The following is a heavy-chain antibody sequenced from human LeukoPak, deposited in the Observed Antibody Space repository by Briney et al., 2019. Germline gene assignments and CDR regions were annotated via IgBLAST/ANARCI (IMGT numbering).Heavy chain of an antibody. CDR2: IYPGDSDT. D-gene: IGHD6-6*01. V-gene: IGHV5-51*01. CDR3: ARQEYSSSSGGYYYYGMDV. CDR1: GYSFTSYW. Sequence: GESLKISCKGSGYSFTSYWIGWVRQMPGKGLEWMGIIYPGDSDTRYSPSFQGQVTISADKSISTAYLQWSSLKAPDTAMYYCARQEYSSSSGGYYYYGMDVWGQGTTVTVSS. J-gene: IGHJ6*02.